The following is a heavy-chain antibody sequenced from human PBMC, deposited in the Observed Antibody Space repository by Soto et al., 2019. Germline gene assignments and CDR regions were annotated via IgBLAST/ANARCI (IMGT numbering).Heavy chain of an antibody. D-gene: IGHD2-2*01. CDR1: GFTFRSYA. Sequence: QVQLVESGGGVVQPGRSLRLSCAASGFTFRSYAMHWVRQAPGKGLEWVAGISYDGSNKYCADSVKGRFTISRDNSKNTLYLQMNSLRAEDTAVYYCARARLDTPALDYWGQGILVTVSS. CDR3: ARARLDTPALDY. V-gene: IGHV3-30-3*01. CDR2: ISYDGSNK. J-gene: IGHJ4*02.